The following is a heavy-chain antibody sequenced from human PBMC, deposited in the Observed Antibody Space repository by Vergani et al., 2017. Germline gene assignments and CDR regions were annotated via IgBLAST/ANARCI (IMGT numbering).Heavy chain of an antibody. Sequence: QMQLVQSGPEVKKPGTSVKVSCKASGFTFTSSAVQWGRQARGQRLEWVGWIVVGSGNTNYAQKIQERVTITRDMSTSAAYMELSSRGSEDTAVYYCAADGGDGLEPHGGDYYYMDVWGKGTTVTVSS. V-gene: IGHV1-58*01. J-gene: IGHJ6*03. D-gene: IGHD1-1*01. CDR1: GFTFTSSA. CDR2: IVVGSGNT. CDR3: AADGGDGLEPHGGDYYYMDV.